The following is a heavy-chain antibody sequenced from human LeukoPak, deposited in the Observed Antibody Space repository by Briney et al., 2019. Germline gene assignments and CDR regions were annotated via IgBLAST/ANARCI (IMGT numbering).Heavy chain of an antibody. V-gene: IGHV4-39*07. CDR1: GGSISSGGYY. CDR3: AREASIYSAGWYDAFNI. CDR2: VMHGGNT. Sequence: SETLSLTCTVSGGSISSGGYYWSWIRQPPGKGLEWIGSVMHGGNTHYNPSLKGRVTISVDTSKNQFSLKLNSVTAADTAVYYCAREASIYSAGWYDAFNIWGQGTMVPVSS. D-gene: IGHD6-19*01. J-gene: IGHJ3*02.